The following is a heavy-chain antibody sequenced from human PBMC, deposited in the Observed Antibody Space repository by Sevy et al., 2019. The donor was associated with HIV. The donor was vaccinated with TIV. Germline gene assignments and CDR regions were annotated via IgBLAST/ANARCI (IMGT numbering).Heavy chain of an antibody. J-gene: IGHJ4*02. CDR3: AREFCRGGSCTFDY. V-gene: IGHV4-59*01. D-gene: IGHD2-15*01. CDR1: GGSISSYY. Sequence: SETLSLTCTVSGGSISSYYWSWIRQPPGKGLEWIGYIYYSGSTNYNPSLKSRVTISVDTSKNQFSLKLSSVTAADTAVYYCAREFCRGGSCTFDYWGQGTLVTVSS. CDR2: IYYSGST.